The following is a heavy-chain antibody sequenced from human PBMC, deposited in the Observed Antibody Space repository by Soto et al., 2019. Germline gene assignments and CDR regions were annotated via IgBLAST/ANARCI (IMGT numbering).Heavy chain of an antibody. D-gene: IGHD6-19*01. CDR1: GFTFSSYS. CDR3: ARSLHSSGWYYDY. V-gene: IGHV3-21*01. CDR2: ISSSSSYI. Sequence: EVQLVESGGGLVKPGGSLRLSCAASGFTFSSYSMNWVRQAPGKGLEWVSSISSSSSYIYYADSVKGRFTISRDNAKNSLYLQMNSLRAEDTAVYYCARSLHSSGWYYDYWGQGTLVTVSS. J-gene: IGHJ4*02.